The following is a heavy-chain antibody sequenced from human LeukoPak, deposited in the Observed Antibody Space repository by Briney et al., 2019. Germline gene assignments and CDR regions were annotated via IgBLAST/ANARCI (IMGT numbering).Heavy chain of an antibody. J-gene: IGHJ4*02. Sequence: GGSLRLSCAASGFTVSSNYMSWVRQAPGKGLEWVSLIFTVGSTYYTDSVKGRFTISRDISKNTLDLQMNTLRDEDTAMYYCARGHDGGDYQVSFFDYWGQGSLVTVSS. CDR1: GFTVSSNY. D-gene: IGHD4-17*01. CDR3: ARGHDGGDYQVSFFDY. CDR2: IFTVGST. V-gene: IGHV3-66*01.